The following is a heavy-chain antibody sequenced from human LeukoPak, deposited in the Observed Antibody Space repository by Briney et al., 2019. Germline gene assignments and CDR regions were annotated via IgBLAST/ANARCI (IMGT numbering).Heavy chain of an antibody. V-gene: IGHV6-1*01. CDR3: ARGWNYIDQ. Sequence: SQTLSLTCAIPGDSVSSNRATWSWIRQSPSRGLECLGRTYYRSKWYDNYAESVKSRITINPDTSKNQFSLQLNSVTPEDTAVYYCARGWNYIDQWGQGILVTVSS. J-gene: IGHJ4*02. D-gene: IGHD1-1*01. CDR1: GDSVSSNRAT. CDR2: TYYRSKWYD.